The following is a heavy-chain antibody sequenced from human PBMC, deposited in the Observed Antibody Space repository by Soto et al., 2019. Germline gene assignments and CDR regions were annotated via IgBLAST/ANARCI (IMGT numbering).Heavy chain of an antibody. J-gene: IGHJ3*02. CDR2: IYPSDSDT. CDR1: GYSFTSYC. Sequence: PVESLKISCKGSGYSFTSYCIGWVRQMPGKGLEWMGIIYPSDSDTGYSPSFQGQVTISADKSISTAYLQWSSLKASDTAMYYCARRPILGLGDAFDIWGQGTMVTVSS. D-gene: IGHD7-27*01. CDR3: ARRPILGLGDAFDI. V-gene: IGHV5-51*01.